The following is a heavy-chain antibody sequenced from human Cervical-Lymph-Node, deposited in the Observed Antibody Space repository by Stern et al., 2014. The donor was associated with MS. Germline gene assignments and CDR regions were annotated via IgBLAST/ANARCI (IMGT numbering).Heavy chain of an antibody. D-gene: IGHD3-3*01. V-gene: IGHV4-61*02. Sequence: QLQLQESGPGLVKPSQTLSLTCTVSGGSISSGSYYWSWIRQPAGKGLEWIGRIYTRGSTNYNPSLQSRVTISVDTSKNQFSLNRSSVTAADTAVYYCARLYYDFWSGYHYYYYYGMDVWGQGTTVTVSS. CDR2: IYTRGST. CDR1: GGSISSGSYY. CDR3: ARLYYDFWSGYHYYYYYGMDV. J-gene: IGHJ6*02.